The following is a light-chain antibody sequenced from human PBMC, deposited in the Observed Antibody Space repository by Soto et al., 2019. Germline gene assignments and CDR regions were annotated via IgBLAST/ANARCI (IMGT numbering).Light chain of an antibody. J-gene: IGKJ5*01. V-gene: IGKV3-20*01. CDR3: QQYGSSIT. CDR1: QSVTSSY. Sequence: ENVLTQSPGTLSLSPGEGATRSCRASQSVTSSYLAWYQQKPGQAPRFLIYGASSRATGIPDRFSGSGSGTDFTLTISRLEPEDFAVYYCQQYGSSITFGQGTRLEIK. CDR2: GAS.